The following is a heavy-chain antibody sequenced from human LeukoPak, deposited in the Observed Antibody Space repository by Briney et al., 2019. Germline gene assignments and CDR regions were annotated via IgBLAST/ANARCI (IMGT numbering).Heavy chain of an antibody. CDR1: GFTFSSSA. CDR3: AKERAMRAVAGPFDY. Sequence: GGSPRLSCAASGFTFSSSAMSWVRQAPGKGLEWVSAISNNGGYTYYADSVQGRFTISRDNSKSTLCLQMNSLRAEDTAVYYCAKERAMRAVAGPFDYWGQGTLVTVSS. J-gene: IGHJ4*02. CDR2: ISNNGGYT. D-gene: IGHD6-19*01. V-gene: IGHV3-23*01.